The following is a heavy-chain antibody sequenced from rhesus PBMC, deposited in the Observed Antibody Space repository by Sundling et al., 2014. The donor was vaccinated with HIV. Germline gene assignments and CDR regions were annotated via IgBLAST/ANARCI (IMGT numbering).Heavy chain of an antibody. Sequence: EVQLLESGGGLAEPGGSLRLSCAASGFTFSDYYMDWVRQAPGKGLEWVSRISNGGDWTWYADSVKGRFTISRENTKNTLYLQMNSLRAEDRAVYFCAKEEACTGSHCPRYWYFELWGPGTPVTVSS. CDR2: ISNGGDWT. J-gene: IGHJ2*01. CDR3: AKEEACTGSHCPRYWYFEL. V-gene: IGHV3-178*02. CDR1: GFTFSDYY. D-gene: IGHD2-21*01.